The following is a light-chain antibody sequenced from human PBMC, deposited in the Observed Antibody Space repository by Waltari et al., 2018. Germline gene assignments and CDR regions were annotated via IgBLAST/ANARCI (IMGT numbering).Light chain of an antibody. CDR2: DVS. Sequence: QSALTQPRSVSGSPGPSVTISCTGTSSAVGGYNYVSWYQQHPGKAPKLMIYDVSKRPSGVPDRFSGSKSGNTASLTISGLQAEDEADYYCCSYAGSYTGVFGGGTKLTVL. CDR3: CSYAGSYTGV. J-gene: IGLJ3*02. V-gene: IGLV2-11*01. CDR1: SSAVGGYNY.